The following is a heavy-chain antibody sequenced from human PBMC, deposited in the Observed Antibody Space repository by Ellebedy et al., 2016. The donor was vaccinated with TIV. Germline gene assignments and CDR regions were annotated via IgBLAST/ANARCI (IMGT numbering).Heavy chain of an antibody. Sequence: AASVKVSCKASGYTFTSYYMHWVRQAPGQGLEWMGWISAYNGNTNYAQKLQGRVTMTRDRSTSTVYMELSSLKSDDTAVYYCARGFGDYDYWGQGTLVTVSS. D-gene: IGHD4-17*01. CDR2: ISAYNGNT. CDR1: GYTFTSYY. J-gene: IGHJ4*02. CDR3: ARGFGDYDY. V-gene: IGHV1-18*04.